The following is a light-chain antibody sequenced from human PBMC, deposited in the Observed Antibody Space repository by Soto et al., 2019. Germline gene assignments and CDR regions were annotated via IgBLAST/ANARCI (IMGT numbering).Light chain of an antibody. Sequence: QSALTQPRSVSESPGQSVTISCTGTSSDVGAYNYVSWYQQYPGKAPKLMIYDVSNRPSGVPDRFSGSKSGNTASLTISGLQAEDEADYYCCSYAANYTVVFGGGTKLTVL. V-gene: IGLV2-11*01. CDR1: SSDVGAYNY. CDR2: DVS. CDR3: CSYAANYTVV. J-gene: IGLJ2*01.